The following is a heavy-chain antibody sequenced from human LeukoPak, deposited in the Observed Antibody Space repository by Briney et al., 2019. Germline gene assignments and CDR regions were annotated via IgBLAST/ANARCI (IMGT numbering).Heavy chain of an antibody. CDR2: IYYSGST. Sequence: PSETLSLTCVVYGGSFSGYYWSWIRQPPGKGLEWIGSIYYSGSTYYNPSLKSRVTISVDTSKNQFSLKLSSVAAADTAVYYCARDPTAAGKGAWFDPWGQGTLVTVSS. D-gene: IGHD6-13*01. CDR1: GGSFSGYY. V-gene: IGHV4-34*01. CDR3: ARDPTAAGKGAWFDP. J-gene: IGHJ5*02.